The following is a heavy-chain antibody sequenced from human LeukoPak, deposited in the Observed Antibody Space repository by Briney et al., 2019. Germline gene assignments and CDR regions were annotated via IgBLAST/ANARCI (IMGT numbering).Heavy chain of an antibody. J-gene: IGHJ4*02. CDR2: ISSSSSYI. D-gene: IGHD6-19*01. CDR3: AKPTTGYSSGRYPGWPVDY. CDR1: GFTFSSYS. Sequence: GGSLRLSCAASGFTFSSYSMNWVRQAPGKGLEWVSSISSSSSYIYYADSVKGRFTISRDNAKNSLYLQMNSLRADDTAVYYCAKPTTGYSSGRYPGWPVDYWGQGTLVTVSS. V-gene: IGHV3-21*04.